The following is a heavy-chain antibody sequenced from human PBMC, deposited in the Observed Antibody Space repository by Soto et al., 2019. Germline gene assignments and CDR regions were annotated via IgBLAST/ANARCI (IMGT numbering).Heavy chain of an antibody. V-gene: IGHV4-59*01. J-gene: IGHJ4*02. CDR2: IYYSGST. D-gene: IGHD3-10*01. Sequence: SETLSLTCTVSGGSISSYYWSWIRQPPGKGLEWIGYIYYSGSTNYNPSLKSRVTISVDTSKNQFSLKLSSVTAADTAVYYCARGPREYYGSGSYYNGSPAPSDYWGQGTLVTVSS. CDR3: ARGPREYYGSGSYYNGSPAPSDY. CDR1: GGSISSYY.